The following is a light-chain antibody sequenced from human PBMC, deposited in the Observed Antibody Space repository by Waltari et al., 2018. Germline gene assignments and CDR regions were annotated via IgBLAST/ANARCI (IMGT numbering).Light chain of an antibody. V-gene: IGKV3-20*01. Sequence: EIVLTQSPGTLSLSPGERATLSCRATESVPAKYLAWYQQKPGQAPRPPISGASSRATGNPDRFSGRGSGTDFTLTIARLEPEDFAVYYCQQYGETPWTFGQGTKVDLK. CDR3: QQYGETPWT. J-gene: IGKJ1*01. CDR1: ESVPAKY. CDR2: GAS.